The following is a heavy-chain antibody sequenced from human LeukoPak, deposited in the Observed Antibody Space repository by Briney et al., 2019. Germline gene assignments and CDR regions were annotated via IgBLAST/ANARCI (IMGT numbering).Heavy chain of an antibody. Sequence: PGGSLRLSCAASGFTFSIYWMYWVRQAPGKGLMWVSRCDSDGSGTTYVDSVKGRFTVSRDNAKSTLYLQMSNLRAEDTAVYYCATSSVWGGAFNIWGQGTMVTVSS. CDR1: GFTFSIYW. J-gene: IGHJ3*02. V-gene: IGHV3-74*01. CDR3: ATSSVWGGAFNI. CDR2: CDSDGSGT. D-gene: IGHD3-16*01.